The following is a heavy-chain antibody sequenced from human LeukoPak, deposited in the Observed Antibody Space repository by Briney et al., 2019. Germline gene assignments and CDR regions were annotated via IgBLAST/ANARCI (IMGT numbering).Heavy chain of an antibody. J-gene: IGHJ6*02. CDR2: FDPEDGET. Sequence: ALVKVSCKVSGYTLTELSMHWVRQAPAKGLEWMGVFDPEDGETIYAQKFQGRVTMTEDTSTDTAYMELSSLRSEDTAAYYCATWLAVGALLDYGMDVWGQGTTVTVSS. CDR1: GYTLTELS. CDR3: ATWLAVGALLDYGMDV. D-gene: IGHD1-26*01. V-gene: IGHV1-24*01.